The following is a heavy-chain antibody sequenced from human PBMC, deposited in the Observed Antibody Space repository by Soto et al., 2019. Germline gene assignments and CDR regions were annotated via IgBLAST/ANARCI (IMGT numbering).Heavy chain of an antibody. D-gene: IGHD6-6*01. J-gene: IGHJ6*01. CDR1: GFTFSSYG. CDR2: ISYDGSNK. V-gene: IGHV3-30*18. Sequence: QVQLVESGGGVVQPGRSLRLSCAASGFTFSSYGMHWVRQAPGKGLEWVAVISYDGSNKYYADSVKGRFTISRDNSKNTLYLQMNSLRAEDTAVYYCAKDGDSSSSPYYGMDVW. CDR3: AKDGDSSSSPYYGMDV.